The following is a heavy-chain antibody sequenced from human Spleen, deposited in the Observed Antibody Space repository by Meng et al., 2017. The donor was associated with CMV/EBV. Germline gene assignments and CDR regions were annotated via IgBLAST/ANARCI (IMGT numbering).Heavy chain of an antibody. CDR2: ISYDGSNK. CDR3: ARWDSSSSVAEYFQH. Sequence: QVQLVESGGGVVKPGRSLRLSGAASGFTFSSYAMHWVRQAPGKGLEWVAVISYDGSNKYYADSVKGRFTISRDNSKNTLYLQMNSLRAEDTAVYYCARWDSSSSVAEYFQHWGQGTMVTVS. D-gene: IGHD6-6*01. CDR1: GFTFSSYA. J-gene: IGHJ1*01. V-gene: IGHV3-30-3*01.